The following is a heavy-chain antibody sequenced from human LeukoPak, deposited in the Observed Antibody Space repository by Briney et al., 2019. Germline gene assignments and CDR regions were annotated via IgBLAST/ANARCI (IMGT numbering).Heavy chain of an antibody. D-gene: IGHD3-22*01. CDR3: ARLVRGYYDSSGYERNAFDI. CDR2: IYYSGST. J-gene: IGHJ3*02. CDR1: GGSISSYY. Sequence: SETLSLTCTVSGGSISSYYWSWIRRPPGKGLEWIGYIYYSGSTNYNPSLKSRVTISVDTSKNQFSLKLSSVTAADTAVYYCARLVRGYYDSSGYERNAFDIWGQGTMVTVSS. V-gene: IGHV4-59*08.